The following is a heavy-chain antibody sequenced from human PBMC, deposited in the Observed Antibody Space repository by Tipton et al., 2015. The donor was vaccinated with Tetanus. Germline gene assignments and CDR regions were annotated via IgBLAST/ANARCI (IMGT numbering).Heavy chain of an antibody. Sequence: TLSLTCTVSGDSVSTGNFYWSWIRQLPGKGLEWIAFIHHSGLAFSKPSLKSRVSISIDTSQNQFSLRLTSVTAADTAVYFCARNVYTVTNDAFDIWGHGTLVNVSS. V-gene: IGHV4-30-4*01. D-gene: IGHD5/OR15-5a*01. CDR2: IHHSGLA. CDR3: ARNVYTVTNDAFDI. J-gene: IGHJ3*02. CDR1: GDSVSTGNFY.